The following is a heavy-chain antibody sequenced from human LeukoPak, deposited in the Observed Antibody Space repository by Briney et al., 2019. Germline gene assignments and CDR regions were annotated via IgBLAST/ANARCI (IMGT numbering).Heavy chain of an antibody. D-gene: IGHD1-26*01. CDR3: ARDRSGSYGRTNWFDP. V-gene: IGHV4-61*01. J-gene: IGHJ5*02. CDR1: GGSVSSGSYY. CDR2: IYYSGGT. Sequence: SETLSLTCTVSGGSVSSGSYYWSWIRQPPGKGLEWIGYIYYSGGTNYNPSLKSRVTISVDTSKNQFSLKLSSVTAADTAVYYCARDRSGSYGRTNWFDPWGQGTLVTVSS.